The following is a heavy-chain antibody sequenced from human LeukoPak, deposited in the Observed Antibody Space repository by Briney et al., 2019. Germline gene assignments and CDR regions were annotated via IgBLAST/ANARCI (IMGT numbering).Heavy chain of an antibody. V-gene: IGHV4-39*07. CDR2: IYYSGST. Sequence: SEALSLTCTVSGGSISSSSYYWGWIRQPPGKGLEWIGSIYYSGSTYYNPSLKSRVTISVDTSKNQFSLKLSSVTAADTAVYYCARALVYYDSSGTKAYFQHWGQGTLVTVSS. CDR3: ARALVYYDSSGTKAYFQH. D-gene: IGHD3-22*01. J-gene: IGHJ1*01. CDR1: GGSISSSSYY.